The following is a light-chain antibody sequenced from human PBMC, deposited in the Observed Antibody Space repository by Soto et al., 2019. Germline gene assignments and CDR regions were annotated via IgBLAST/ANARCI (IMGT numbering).Light chain of an antibody. V-gene: IGKV3-11*01. J-gene: IGKJ4*01. CDR3: QQRSNWPLT. CDR1: QSVSNNY. CDR2: GAS. Sequence: EIVLTQSPGTLSLSPGERGTLSCRASQSVSNNYLAWYQQKPGQAPRLLIYGASNRATGIPARFSGSGSGTDFTLTISSLEPEDFAVYYCQQRSNWPLTFGGGTKVDI.